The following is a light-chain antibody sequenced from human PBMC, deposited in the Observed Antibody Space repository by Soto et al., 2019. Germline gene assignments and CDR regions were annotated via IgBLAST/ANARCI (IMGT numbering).Light chain of an antibody. CDR2: EDS. J-gene: IGLJ1*01. CDR1: SNDVGNYNL. Sequence: QSVLARPASVSGSPGQSITVSCTGSSNDVGNYNLVSWYQQSPGKAPKLLIYEDSKRPSGVSNRFSGSKSGDTASLTISGLQTEDEADYYCCSYTGGSTAEVFGTGTKVTV. V-gene: IGLV2-23*01. CDR3: CSYTGGSTAEV.